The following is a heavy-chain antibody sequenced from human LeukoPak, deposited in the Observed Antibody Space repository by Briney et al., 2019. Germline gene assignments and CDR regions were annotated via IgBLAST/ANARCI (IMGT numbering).Heavy chain of an antibody. CDR2: IYYSGST. Sequence: SETLSLTCTVSGGSISSYYWSWIRQPPGKGLEWLGYIYYSGSTNYNPSLKSRVTISVDTSKNQFSLKLSSVTAADTAVYYCARNGYSYGPPYYYGSGSPSYFDYWGQGTLVTVSS. J-gene: IGHJ4*02. CDR3: ARNGYSYGPPYYYGSGSPSYFDY. D-gene: IGHD3-10*01. CDR1: GGSISSYY. V-gene: IGHV4-59*01.